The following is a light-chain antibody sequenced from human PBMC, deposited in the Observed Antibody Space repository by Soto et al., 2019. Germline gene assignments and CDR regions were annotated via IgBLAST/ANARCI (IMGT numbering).Light chain of an antibody. CDR1: SSDVGGYNY. J-gene: IGLJ2*01. CDR3: SSYTSSSTLSV. CDR2: DVS. Sequence: QSALTQPASVSGSPGQSITISCTGTSSDVGGYNYVSWYQQHPGKAPKLMIYDVSNRPSGVSNRFSGSTSGNTASLTISGLQAEDEAEYYCSSYTSSSTLSVFGGGTKLTVL. V-gene: IGLV2-14*01.